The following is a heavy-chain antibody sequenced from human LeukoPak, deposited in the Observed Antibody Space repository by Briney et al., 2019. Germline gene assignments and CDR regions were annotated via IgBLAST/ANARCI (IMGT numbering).Heavy chain of an antibody. J-gene: IGHJ4*02. CDR1: GFTFSRYG. Sequence: PGGSLRLSCAASGFTFSRYGMHWVCQAPGKGLEWVAVIWYDGSNKYYAESVKGRFTISRDNSKNTLFLQMDSLRAEDTAVYYCAKIPDYYDSSGGDWGQGTLVTVSS. D-gene: IGHD3-22*01. CDR2: IWYDGSNK. CDR3: AKIPDYYDSSGGD. V-gene: IGHV3-33*06.